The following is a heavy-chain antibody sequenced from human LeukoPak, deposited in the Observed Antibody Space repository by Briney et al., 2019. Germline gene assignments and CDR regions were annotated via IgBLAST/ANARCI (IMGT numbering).Heavy chain of an antibody. CDR2: ISGSGGST. Sequence: PGGSLRLSCAASGFTFSGFAMTWVRQAPGKGLEWVSTISGSGGSTYYADSVKGRFTISRDNSKNTLYLQMNSLRAEDTAVYYCARGPGYSSSWAFDYWGQGTLVTVSS. D-gene: IGHD6-13*01. CDR3: ARGPGYSSSWAFDY. V-gene: IGHV3-23*01. CDR1: GFTFSGFA. J-gene: IGHJ4*02.